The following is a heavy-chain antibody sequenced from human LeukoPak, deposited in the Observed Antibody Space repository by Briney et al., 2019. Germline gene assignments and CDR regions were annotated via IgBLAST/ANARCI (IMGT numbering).Heavy chain of an antibody. Sequence: GGSLRLSCAASGFTFSSYEMNWVRQAPGKGLEWVSYISSSDSTIYYADSVKGRFTISRDNAKNTLYLQMNRLRVEDTAVYYCAKVSNIGGSGTRDYWGQGTLVTVSS. V-gene: IGHV3-48*03. J-gene: IGHJ4*02. CDR1: GFTFSSYE. CDR2: ISSSDSTI. D-gene: IGHD3-10*01. CDR3: AKVSNIGGSGTRDY.